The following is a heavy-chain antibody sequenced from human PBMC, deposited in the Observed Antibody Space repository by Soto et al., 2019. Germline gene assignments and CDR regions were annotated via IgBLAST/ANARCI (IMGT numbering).Heavy chain of an antibody. Sequence: SQTLALTCAISGDSVSSNSAAWNWIRQSPSRGLEWLGRTYYRSKWYNDYAVSVKSRITINPDTSKNQFSLQLNSVTPEDTAVYYSARGSPAAGRENDAFDIWGQGTMVTVSS. CDR3: ARGSPAAGRENDAFDI. CDR2: TYYRSKWYN. V-gene: IGHV6-1*01. J-gene: IGHJ3*02. CDR1: GDSVSSNSAA. D-gene: IGHD6-13*01.